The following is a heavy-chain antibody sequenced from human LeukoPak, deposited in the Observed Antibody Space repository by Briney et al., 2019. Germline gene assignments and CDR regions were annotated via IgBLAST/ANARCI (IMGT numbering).Heavy chain of an antibody. Sequence: GGSLRLSCAASGFTFSSFEMHWVRQAPGKGLEWVSYIISSGDTLYYANSMKGPFTISRDNAKNSLYLQMYSLRAEDTAVYYSVGADYDILTGYYIDYWGQGTLVTVSS. CDR3: VGADYDILTGYYIDY. CDR2: IISSGDTL. CDR1: GFTFSSFE. V-gene: IGHV3-48*03. D-gene: IGHD3-9*01. J-gene: IGHJ4*02.